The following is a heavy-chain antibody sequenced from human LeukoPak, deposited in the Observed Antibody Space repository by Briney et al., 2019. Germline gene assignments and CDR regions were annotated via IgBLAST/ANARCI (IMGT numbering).Heavy chain of an antibody. J-gene: IGHJ4*02. V-gene: IGHV3-7*04. D-gene: IGHD2-8*01. Sequence: PGGSLRLSCAASGFTFSSYWMSWVRQAPGKGLEWVANIKQDGSEKYYVDSVKGRFTISRDNAKNSLYLQMNSLRAEDTAVYYCARGLGYCTNGVCEPADYWGQGTLVTVSS. CDR3: ARGLGYCTNGVCEPADY. CDR1: GFTFSSYW. CDR2: IKQDGSEK.